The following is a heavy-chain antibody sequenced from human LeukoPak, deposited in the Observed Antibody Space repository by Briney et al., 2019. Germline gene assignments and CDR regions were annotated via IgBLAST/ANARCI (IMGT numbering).Heavy chain of an antibody. V-gene: IGHV4-59*08. Sequence: SETLSLTCTASGGSISSYYWSWIRQPPGKGLEWIGYIYYSGSTNYNPSLKSRVTISVDTSKNQFSLKLSSVTAADTAVYYCARHLAAAGYYYYGMDVWGQGTTVTVSS. CDR1: GGSISSYY. J-gene: IGHJ6*02. CDR3: ARHLAAAGYYYYGMDV. D-gene: IGHD6-13*01. CDR2: IYYSGST.